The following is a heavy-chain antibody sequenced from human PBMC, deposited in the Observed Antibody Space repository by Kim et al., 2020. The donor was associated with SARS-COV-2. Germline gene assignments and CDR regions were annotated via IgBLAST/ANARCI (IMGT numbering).Heavy chain of an antibody. V-gene: IGHV3-21*01. Sequence: GGSLRLSCAASGFSFSNYTMNWVRQAPGKGLEWVSSITSSSGYIYYTDSVRGRFTISRDNAENSLYLQMNSLRAEDTAVYYCARRQQVENGFYYYGRDVWGAGTTVTASS. CDR3: ARRQQVENGFYYYGRDV. J-gene: IGHJ6*04. D-gene: IGHD6-13*01. CDR1: GFSFSNYT. CDR2: ITSSSGYI.